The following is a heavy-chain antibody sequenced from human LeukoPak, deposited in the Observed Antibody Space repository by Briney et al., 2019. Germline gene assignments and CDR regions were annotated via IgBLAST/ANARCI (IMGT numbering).Heavy chain of an antibody. D-gene: IGHD1-26*01. CDR1: GYSISSGYY. J-gene: IGHJ4*02. CDR3: ARLVGATIDY. CDR2: IYTSGST. V-gene: IGHV4-4*07. Sequence: PSETLSLTCTVSGYSISSGYYWGWIRQPAGKGLEWIGRIYTSGSTNYNPSLKSRVTISVDTSKNQFSLKLSSVTAADTAVYYCARLVGATIDYWGQGTLVTVSS.